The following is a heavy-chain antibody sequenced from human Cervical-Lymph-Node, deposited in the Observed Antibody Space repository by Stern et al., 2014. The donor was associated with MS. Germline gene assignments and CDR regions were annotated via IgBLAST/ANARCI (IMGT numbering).Heavy chain of an antibody. Sequence: VQLEESGAEVKSPGASVKVSCKASGYTFSNYDITWVRQAPGQGLEWMGWMNPNSANTGYAQQFRGRVTMTRDTSITTAYMELSDLRSDDTAVYYCARAIRNQLLSDNWGQGTLVTVSS. V-gene: IGHV1-8*01. D-gene: IGHD1-14*01. J-gene: IGHJ4*02. CDR3: ARAIRNQLLSDN. CDR1: GYTFSNYD. CDR2: MNPNSANT.